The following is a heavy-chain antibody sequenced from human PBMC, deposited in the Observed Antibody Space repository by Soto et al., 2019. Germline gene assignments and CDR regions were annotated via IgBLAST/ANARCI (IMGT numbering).Heavy chain of an antibody. V-gene: IGHV4-31*03. D-gene: IGHD2-15*01. J-gene: IGHJ4*02. CDR3: ARDWECSGGTCYNCFDY. CDR1: GGSISSGGNY. CDR2: ISSSGST. Sequence: PSETLSLTCNVSGGSISSGGNYWNWIRQHPGKGLEWSGYISSSGSTYHTPSLKSRVTISVETSKNQFSLKLSSVTAADTAVYYCARDWECSGGTCYNCFDYWGQGTLVTVS.